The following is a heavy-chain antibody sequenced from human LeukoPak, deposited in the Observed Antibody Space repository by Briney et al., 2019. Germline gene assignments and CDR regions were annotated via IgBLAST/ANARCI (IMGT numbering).Heavy chain of an antibody. CDR3: AKSRVVVPAAAYYYYYMDV. CDR2: IYYSGST. CDR1: GGSISSYY. J-gene: IGHJ6*03. V-gene: IGHV4-59*01. D-gene: IGHD2-2*01. Sequence: PSETLSLTCTVSGGSISSYYWSWIRQPPGKGLEWIGYIYYSGSTNYNPSLKSRVTISVDTSKNQFSLKLSSVTAADTAVYYCAKSRVVVPAAAYYYYYMDVWGKGTTVTVSS.